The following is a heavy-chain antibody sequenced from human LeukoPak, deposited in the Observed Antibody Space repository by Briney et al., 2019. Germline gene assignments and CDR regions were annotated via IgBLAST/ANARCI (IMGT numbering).Heavy chain of an antibody. V-gene: IGHV4-34*01. J-gene: IGHJ3*02. CDR1: GGSFSSGQY. CDR3: ARADYGGNSAAFNI. D-gene: IGHD4-23*01. CDR2: INHSGSS. Sequence: PSETLSLTCAVFGGSFSSGQYWSWIRQPPGKGLEWIGEINHSGSSNYNPALKSRVTISVDTSKNQFSLKLSSVTAADTAVYYCARADYGGNSAAFNIWGQGTMVTVSS.